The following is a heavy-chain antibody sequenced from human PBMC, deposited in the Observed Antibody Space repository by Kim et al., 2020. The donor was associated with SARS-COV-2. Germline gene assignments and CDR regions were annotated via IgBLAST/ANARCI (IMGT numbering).Heavy chain of an antibody. V-gene: IGHV4-61*01. Sequence: SETLSLTCTVSGGSVSSGSYYWSWIRQPPGKGLEWIGYIYYSGSTNYNPSLKSRVTISVDTSKNQFSLKLSSVTAADTAVYYCARDTIDRVDPALIYYYGMDVWGQGTTVTVSS. D-gene: IGHD3-22*01. J-gene: IGHJ6*02. CDR3: ARDTIDRVDPALIYYYGMDV. CDR2: IYYSGST. CDR1: GGSVSSGSYY.